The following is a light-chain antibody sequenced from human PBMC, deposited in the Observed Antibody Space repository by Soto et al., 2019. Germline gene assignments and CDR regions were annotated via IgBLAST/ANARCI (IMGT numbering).Light chain of an antibody. CDR3: QQYNSWPLT. CDR2: DIS. CDR1: QSASSN. J-gene: IGKJ4*01. Sequence: ETVMTQSPATLSVSPGERAPLSCRSIQSASSNLAWYQQKPGQPPRLLIYDISTRATGIPTRFSGSGSGTEFTLTISRLQSEDFAVYYWQQYNSWPLTFGGGTKVEIK. V-gene: IGKV3D-15*01.